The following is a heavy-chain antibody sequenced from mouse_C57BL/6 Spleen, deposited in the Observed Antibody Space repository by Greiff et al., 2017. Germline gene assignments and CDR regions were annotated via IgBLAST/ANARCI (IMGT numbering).Heavy chain of an antibody. CDR3: AKAMDY. CDR2: ISSGSSTI. V-gene: IGHV5-17*01. CDR1: GFTFSDYG. Sequence: EVMLVESGGGLVKPGGSLKLSCAASGFTFSDYGMHWVRQAPGKGLEWVAYISSGSSTIYYADTVKGRFTISRDNAKSTLFLQMTSLRSEDTAMXYCAKAMDYGGQGTSVTVSS. J-gene: IGHJ4*01.